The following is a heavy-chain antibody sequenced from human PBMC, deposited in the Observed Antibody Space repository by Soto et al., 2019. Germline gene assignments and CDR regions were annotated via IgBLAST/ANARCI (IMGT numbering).Heavy chain of an antibody. D-gene: IGHD2-15*01. CDR1: GFTFSRQA. Sequence: QVQLVESGGGVVQPERSLRLSCAVSGFTFSRQAMHWVRQAPGRGLEWVAVIWYHGVDKYYADSVKGRFTISRDNSKNTVYLQMNSLRGEDTAVYYCATGFLGLCTGGNCPLDSWGQGRLVTVSS. J-gene: IGHJ4*02. CDR3: ATGFLGLCTGGNCPLDS. V-gene: IGHV3-33*01. CDR2: IWYHGVDK.